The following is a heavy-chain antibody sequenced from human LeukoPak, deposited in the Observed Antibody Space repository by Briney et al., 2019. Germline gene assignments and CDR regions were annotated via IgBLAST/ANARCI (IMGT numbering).Heavy chain of an antibody. CDR3: AELGITMIGGV. CDR1: GFTFSSYE. J-gene: IGHJ6*04. Sequence: GGSLRLSCAASGFTFSSYEMNWVRRAPGRGLEWVSYISSSGSTIYYADSVKGRFTISRDNAKNSLYLQMNSLRAEDTAVYYCAELGITMIGGVWGKGTTVTISS. CDR2: ISSSGSTI. V-gene: IGHV3-48*03. D-gene: IGHD3-10*02.